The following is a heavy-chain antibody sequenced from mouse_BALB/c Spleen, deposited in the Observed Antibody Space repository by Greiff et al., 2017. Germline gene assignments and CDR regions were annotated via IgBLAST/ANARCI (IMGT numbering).Heavy chain of an antibody. CDR2: ISYSGST. V-gene: IGHV3-2*02. Sequence: DVQLVESGPGLVKPSQSLSLTCTVTGYSITSDYAWNWIRQFPGNKLEWMGYISYSGSTSYNPSLKSRISITRDTSKNQFFLQLNSVTTEDTATYYCARGATASWFAYWGQGTLVTVSA. D-gene: IGHD1-2*01. J-gene: IGHJ3*01. CDR1: GYSITSDYA. CDR3: ARGATASWFAY.